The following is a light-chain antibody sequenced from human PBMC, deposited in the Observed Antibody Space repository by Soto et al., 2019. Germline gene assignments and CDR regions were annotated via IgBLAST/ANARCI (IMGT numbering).Light chain of an antibody. CDR1: QSVSSTH. CDR3: QQYNNWPPIT. J-gene: IGKJ5*01. CDR2: GAS. V-gene: IGKV3D-15*01. Sequence: IVMPQSPGTLSLSPGERATLSCRASQSVSSTHLAWYQQKPGQAPRLLIYGASTRATGVPARFSGSGSGTEFSLSISSLQSEDSAVYYCQQYNNWPPITFGQGTRLEIK.